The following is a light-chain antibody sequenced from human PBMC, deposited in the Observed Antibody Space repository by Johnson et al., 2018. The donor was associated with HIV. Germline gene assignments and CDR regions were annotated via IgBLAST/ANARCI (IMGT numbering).Light chain of an antibody. Sequence: QSVLTQPPSVSAAPGQKVTISCSGSSSNIGNNYVSWYQHLPGTAPKLLIYENNKRPSGIPDRFSASKSGTSATLGITGLQTGDEDDYYCGTWDSSLSVDVFGTGTKVTVL. CDR3: GTWDSSLSVDV. CDR2: ENN. J-gene: IGLJ1*01. CDR1: SSNIGNNY. V-gene: IGLV1-51*02.